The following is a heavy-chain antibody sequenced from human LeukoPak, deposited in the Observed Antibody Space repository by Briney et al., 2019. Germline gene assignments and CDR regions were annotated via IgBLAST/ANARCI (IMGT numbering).Heavy chain of an antibody. Sequence: GGSLRLSCAASGFTLSSYWMTWGRQAPGKGLEWVANIKQDGSKKNYVDSVKGRFSISRDNAKNSLYLQMNSLRAEDTAVYYCATGTGKEQRFDCWGQGTLVTVSS. CDR1: GFTLSSYW. J-gene: IGHJ4*02. D-gene: IGHD6-25*01. CDR2: IKQDGSKK. CDR3: ATGTGKEQRFDC. V-gene: IGHV3-7*05.